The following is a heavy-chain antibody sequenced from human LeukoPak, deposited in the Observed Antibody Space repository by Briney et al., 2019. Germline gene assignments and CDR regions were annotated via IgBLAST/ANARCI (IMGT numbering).Heavy chain of an antibody. V-gene: IGHV1-8*01. D-gene: IGHD2-2*01. CDR2: MNPNSGNT. CDR3: AREPTSRVNWFDP. J-gene: IGHJ5*02. Sequence: ASVKVSCKASGYTFTSYDINWVRQATGQGLEWMGWMNPNSGNTGYAQKFQGRVTMTRDTSISTAYMELSSLRSEDTAVYYCAREPTSRVNWFDPWGQGTLVTVSS. CDR1: GYTFTSYD.